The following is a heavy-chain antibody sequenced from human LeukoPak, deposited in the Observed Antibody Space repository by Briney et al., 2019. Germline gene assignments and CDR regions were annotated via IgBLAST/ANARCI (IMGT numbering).Heavy chain of an antibody. CDR2: IYYSGST. CDR3: ARASVGSSSYYYYMDV. D-gene: IGHD6-6*01. Sequence: SETLSLTCTVSGGSISSYYWSWIRQPPGKGLEWIGYIYYSGSTNYNPSLKSRVTISVNTSKNQLSLKLSSVTAADTAVYYCARASVGSSSYYYYMDVWGKGTTVTVSS. V-gene: IGHV4-59*01. CDR1: GGSISSYY. J-gene: IGHJ6*03.